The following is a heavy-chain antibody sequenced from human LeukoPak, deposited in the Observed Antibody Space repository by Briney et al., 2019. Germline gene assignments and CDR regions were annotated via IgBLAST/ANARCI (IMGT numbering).Heavy chain of an antibody. Sequence: PGRSLRLSCAASGFTFSSYGMRWVRQAPGKGLEWVAVIWYDGSNKYYADSVKGRFTISRDNSKNTLYLQMNSLRAEDTAVYCCAKGGPAAAGSTWNYYYYYYMDVWGKGTTVTVSS. D-gene: IGHD6-13*01. CDR3: AKGGPAAAGSTWNYYYYYYMDV. CDR1: GFTFSSYG. V-gene: IGHV3-33*06. J-gene: IGHJ6*03. CDR2: IWYDGSNK.